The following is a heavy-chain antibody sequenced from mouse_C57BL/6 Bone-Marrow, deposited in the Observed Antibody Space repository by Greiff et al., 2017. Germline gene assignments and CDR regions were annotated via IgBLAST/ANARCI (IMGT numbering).Heavy chain of an antibody. J-gene: IGHJ4*01. CDR3: AREGYYYAMDY. CDR1: GYSITSGYY. D-gene: IGHD2-14*01. CDR2: ISYDGSN. V-gene: IGHV3-6*01. Sequence: EVKLQESGPGLVKPSQSLSLTCSVTGYSITSGYYWNWIRQFPGNKLEWMGYISYDGSNNYNPSLKNRISITRDTSKNQFFLKLNSVTTEDTATYYCAREGYYYAMDYWGQGTSVTVSS.